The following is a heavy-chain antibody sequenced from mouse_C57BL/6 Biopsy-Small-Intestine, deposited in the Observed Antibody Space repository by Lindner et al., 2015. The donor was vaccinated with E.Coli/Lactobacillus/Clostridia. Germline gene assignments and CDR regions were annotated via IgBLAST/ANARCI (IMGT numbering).Heavy chain of an antibody. V-gene: IGHV1-22*01. D-gene: IGHD2-3*01. Sequence: EVQLQESGPELVKPGASVKMSCKASGYTFTDYNVHWVKQSHGKSLEWIGYINPNNGGTAYNQEFKDKTTLTVNKSSSTAYVELRSLTSEDSAVYYCAGGYSVFAYWGQGTLVTVSA. CDR2: INPNNGGT. CDR1: GYTFTDYN. CDR3: AGGYSVFAY. J-gene: IGHJ3*01.